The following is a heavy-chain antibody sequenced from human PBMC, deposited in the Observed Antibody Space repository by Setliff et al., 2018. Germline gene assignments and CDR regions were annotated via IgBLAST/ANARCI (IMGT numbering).Heavy chain of an antibody. CDR2: IFYSGSA. D-gene: IGHD6-19*01. Sequence: SETLSLTCSVSGGSISYFYWSWIRQSPGKGLEWMGYIFYSGSARYNPSFKSRVTISVDTPKNQFTLRLKSVTAADTAVYYCARGNSRSSVWYVVPHFDYWGQGTLVTVSS. CDR1: GGSISYFY. J-gene: IGHJ4*02. V-gene: IGHV4-59*08. CDR3: ARGNSRSSVWYVVPHFDY.